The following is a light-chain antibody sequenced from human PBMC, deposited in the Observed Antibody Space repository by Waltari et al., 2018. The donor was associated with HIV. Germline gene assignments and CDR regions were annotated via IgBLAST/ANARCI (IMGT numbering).Light chain of an antibody. V-gene: IGLV2-14*01. CDR3: SSYTSSISYV. CDR2: EVS. Sequence: QSALTQPASVSGSPGQSIPLSCTGTSSDVGGYNYVSWYQQHPVKAPKLMIYEVSNRPSGVSNRFSGSKSGNTASLTISGLQAEDEADYYCSSYTSSISYVFGTGTKVTVL. CDR1: SSDVGGYNY. J-gene: IGLJ1*01.